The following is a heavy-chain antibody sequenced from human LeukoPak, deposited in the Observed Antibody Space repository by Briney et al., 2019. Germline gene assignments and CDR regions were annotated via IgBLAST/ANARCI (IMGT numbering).Heavy chain of an antibody. V-gene: IGHV1-2*02. J-gene: IGHJ6*02. CDR3: AVAYCSSTSCYTGGDYGMDV. Sequence: ASVEVSCKASGYTFTGYYMHWVRQAPGQGLEWMGWINPNSGGTNYAQKFQGRVTMTRDTSISTAYMELSRLRSDDTAVYYCAVAYCSSTSCYTGGDYGMDVWGQGTTVTVSS. CDR2: INPNSGGT. CDR1: GYTFTGYY. D-gene: IGHD2-2*02.